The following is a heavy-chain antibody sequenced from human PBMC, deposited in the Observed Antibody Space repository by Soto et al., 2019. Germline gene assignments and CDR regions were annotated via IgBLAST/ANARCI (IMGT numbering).Heavy chain of an antibody. CDR1: GFAFDYYA. CDR3: AKDRSNSPYYYYGLDV. D-gene: IGHD6-13*01. CDR2: FSGSGGGA. V-gene: IGHV3-23*01. J-gene: IGHJ6*02. Sequence: GGSLRLSCAASGFAFDYYAMTWVRQAPGKGLEWVSTFSGSGGGAYYADSVKGRFTISRDNSKNTLFLQMSSLRADDTAVYFCAKDRSNSPYYYYGLDVWGQGTTVTVSS.